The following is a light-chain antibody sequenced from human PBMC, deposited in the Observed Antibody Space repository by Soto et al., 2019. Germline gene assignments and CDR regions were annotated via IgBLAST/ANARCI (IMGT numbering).Light chain of an antibody. Sequence: QSALTQPRSVSGSPGQSVTISCTGTSSDIGDYNYVSWYQQHPGKAPQLIIYDVTKRPSGVPDCFSGSKSDNTASLTISGLQAEDEADYYCCSYAATNTFLFGTGTKVTVL. CDR3: CSYAATNTFL. J-gene: IGLJ1*01. V-gene: IGLV2-11*01. CDR1: SSDIGDYNY. CDR2: DVT.